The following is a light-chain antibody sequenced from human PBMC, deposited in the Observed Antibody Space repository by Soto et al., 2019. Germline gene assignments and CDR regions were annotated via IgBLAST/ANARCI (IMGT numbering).Light chain of an antibody. V-gene: IGKV3-15*01. CDR1: QSVTTT. CDR3: QQYKDWPLT. Sequence: EIVMTQSPATLSVSPGERATLSCRASQSVTTTLAWYQQKPGQAPRLLVYGASTRATGIPARFSGSGSGTEFILTISSLQSEDFAVYYCQQYKDWPLTFGGGTKVHIK. CDR2: GAS. J-gene: IGKJ4*01.